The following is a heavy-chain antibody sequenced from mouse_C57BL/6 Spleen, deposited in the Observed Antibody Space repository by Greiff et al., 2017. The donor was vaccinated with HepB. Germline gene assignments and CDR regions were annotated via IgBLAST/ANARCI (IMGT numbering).Heavy chain of an antibody. V-gene: IGHV1-39*01. J-gene: IGHJ2*01. Sequence: EVKLQESGPELVKPGASVKISCKASGYSFTDYNMNWVKQSNGKSLEWIGVINPNYGTTSYNQKFKGKATLTVDQSSSTSYMQLNSLTSEDAAVYSCARSVAGTGYFDYWGQGTTLTVSS. CDR1: GYSFTDYN. CDR2: INPNYGTT. D-gene: IGHD4-1*01. CDR3: ARSVAGTGYFDY.